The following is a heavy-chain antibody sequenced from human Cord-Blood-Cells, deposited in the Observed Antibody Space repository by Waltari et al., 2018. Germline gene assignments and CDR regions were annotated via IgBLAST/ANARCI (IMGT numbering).Heavy chain of an antibody. CDR3: ARPAMVRGVITPLDGAFDI. D-gene: IGHD3-10*01. V-gene: IGHV5-51*01. CDR2: IYPGDSDT. CDR1: GYSFTSYW. Sequence: EVQLVQSGAEVKKPGESLKISCKGSGYSFTSYWIGWVRQMPGKGLEWMGIIYPGDSDTRDSPAFQGQVTISADKSISTAYLQWSSLKASDTAMYYCARPAMVRGVITPLDGAFDIWGQGTMVTVSS. J-gene: IGHJ3*02.